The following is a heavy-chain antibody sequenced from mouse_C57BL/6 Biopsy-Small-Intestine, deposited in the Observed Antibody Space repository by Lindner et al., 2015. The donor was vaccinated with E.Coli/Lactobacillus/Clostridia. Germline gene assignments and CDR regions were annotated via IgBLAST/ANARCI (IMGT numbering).Heavy chain of an antibody. CDR2: IYPNNGGT. V-gene: IGHV1-34*02. D-gene: IGHD2-13*01. J-gene: IGHJ2*01. CDR3: ARSRGDYRFDY. CDR1: GYTFTDYN. Sequence: VQLQESGPELVKPGASVKISCKASGYTFTDYNMDWVKQSHGKSLEWIGYIYPNNGGTGYNQKFKSKATLTVDKSSSTAYMELHSLTSEDSAVYYCARSRGDYRFDYWGQGSTLTVSS.